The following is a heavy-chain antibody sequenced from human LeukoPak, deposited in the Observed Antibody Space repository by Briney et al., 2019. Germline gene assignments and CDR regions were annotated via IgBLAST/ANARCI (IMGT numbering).Heavy chain of an antibody. V-gene: IGHV1-69*01. CDR3: ARATSANEYSYGFHFDY. CDR1: GTTFRSYA. J-gene: IGHJ4*02. D-gene: IGHD5-18*01. CDR2: IIPSFGTV. Sequence: SVKVSCKASGTTFRSYANNWVRQAPGQGLEWMGAIIPSFGTVKYAQKFQGRVTMTADESTSTAYMDLNYLRSDDTAVYFCARATSANEYSYGFHFDYWGQGTLVTVSS.